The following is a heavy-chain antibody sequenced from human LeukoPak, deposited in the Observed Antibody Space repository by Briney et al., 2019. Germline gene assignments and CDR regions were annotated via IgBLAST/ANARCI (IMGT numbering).Heavy chain of an antibody. J-gene: IGHJ6*03. CDR2: NSGST. V-gene: IGHV4-39*07. CDR3: ARGGPPGYYYDYYMDV. CDR1: GGSISSSNFY. Sequence: SETLSLTCTVSGGSISSSNFYWGWIRQPPGKGLEWIGSNSGSTYYNPSLKSRVTISVDTSKNQFSLKMSSVTAADTAVYFCARGGPPGYYYDYYMDVWGKGTTVTISS.